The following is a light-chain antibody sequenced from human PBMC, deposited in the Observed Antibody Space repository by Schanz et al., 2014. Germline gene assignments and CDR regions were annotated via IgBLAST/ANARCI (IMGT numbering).Light chain of an antibody. CDR1: QSVTSTY. J-gene: IGKJ3*01. V-gene: IGKV3D-15*01. CDR2: NAS. Sequence: EIVLTQSPGTLSLSPGERATLSCRASQSVTSTYLAWYQQKPGQAPRLLIYNASKRATGIPDRFSGSGSGTEFTLTISSLQSEDFAVYYCQQYNNWPFTFGPGTKVEIE. CDR3: QQYNNWPFT.